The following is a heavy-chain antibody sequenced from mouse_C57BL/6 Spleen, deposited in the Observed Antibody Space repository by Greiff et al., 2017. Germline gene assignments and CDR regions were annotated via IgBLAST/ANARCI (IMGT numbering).Heavy chain of an antibody. D-gene: IGHD2-5*01. Sequence: VQLQQPGAELVMPGASVKLSCKASGYTFTSYWMHWVKQRPGQGLEWIGEIDPTNSYTNYNQKFKGKSTLTVDKSSSTAYMQLSSLTSEDSAVYYCARAAYYSNPFGYWGQGTTLTVSS. CDR1: GYTFTSYW. CDR2: IDPTNSYT. CDR3: ARAAYYSNPFGY. J-gene: IGHJ2*01. V-gene: IGHV1-69*01.